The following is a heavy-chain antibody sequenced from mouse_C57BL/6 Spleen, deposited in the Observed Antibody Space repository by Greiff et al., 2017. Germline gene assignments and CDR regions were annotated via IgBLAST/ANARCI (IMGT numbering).Heavy chain of an antibody. CDR1: GYSITSGYD. CDR3: ARGNYYGSGFAY. D-gene: IGHD1-1*01. V-gene: IGHV3-1*01. J-gene: IGHJ3*01. Sequence: EVQVVESGPGMVKPSQSLSLTCTVTGYSITSGYDWHWIRHFPGNKLEWMGYISYSGSTNYNPSLKSRISITHDTSKNHFFLKLNSVTTEDTATYYCARGNYYGSGFAYWGQGTLVTVSA. CDR2: ISYSGST.